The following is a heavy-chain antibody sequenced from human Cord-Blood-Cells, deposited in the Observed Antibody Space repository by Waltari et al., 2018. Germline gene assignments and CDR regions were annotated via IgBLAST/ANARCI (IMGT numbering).Heavy chain of an antibody. Sequence: QLQLQESGPGLVKPSETLSLTCTVSGGSISSSSYYWGWIRQPPGKGLEWIGSIYYSGHTYLTPSLKSRVTISVDTSKNQFSLKLSSVTAADTAVYYCARHEPPYIYGSGSYYNGDYWGQGTLVTVSS. D-gene: IGHD3-10*01. V-gene: IGHV4-39*01. CDR2: IYYSGHT. J-gene: IGHJ4*02. CDR3: ARHEPPYIYGSGSYYNGDY. CDR1: GGSISSSSYY.